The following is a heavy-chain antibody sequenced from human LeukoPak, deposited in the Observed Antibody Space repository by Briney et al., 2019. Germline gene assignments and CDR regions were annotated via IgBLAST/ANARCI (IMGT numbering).Heavy chain of an antibody. CDR2: IGLAGDT. D-gene: IGHD2-15*01. CDR3: ARGVDYYYYLDV. J-gene: IGHJ6*03. CDR1: GFSFNNYD. Sequence: GGSLRLSCAASGFSFNNYDMHWVRQATGKGLEWVSAIGLAGDTYYPGSVKGRLTISRDDAKNSLFLQMNNLSAGDTAVYYCARGVDYYYYLDVWGKGTTVTVSS. V-gene: IGHV3-13*01.